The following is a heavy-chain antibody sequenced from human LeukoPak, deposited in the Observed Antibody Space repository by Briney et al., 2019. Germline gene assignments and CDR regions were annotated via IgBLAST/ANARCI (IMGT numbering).Heavy chain of an antibody. V-gene: IGHV1-46*01. CDR1: GYTFTSYY. Sequence: GASAKVSCKASGYTFTSYYMHWVRQAPGQGLEWMGIINPSGGSTSYAQKFQGRVTMTRDMSTSTVYMELSSLRSEDTAVYYCARDSIQITMVRGVIDYWGQGTLVTVSS. J-gene: IGHJ4*02. D-gene: IGHD3-10*01. CDR2: INPSGGST. CDR3: ARDSIQITMVRGVIDY.